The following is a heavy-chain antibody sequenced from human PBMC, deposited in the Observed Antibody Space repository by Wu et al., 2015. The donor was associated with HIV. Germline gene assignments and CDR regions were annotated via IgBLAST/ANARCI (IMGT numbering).Heavy chain of an antibody. CDR2: VDPEDGET. V-gene: IGHV1-69-2*01. Sequence: VQLIQSGAEARKPGATVKISCKVSGYTFIDQYMHWVQQAPGKGLEWMGLVDPEDGETIYAEKFQGRVTITADTSTDTAYMELSSLRSDDTAIYYCVGRRSLDYWGQGTLVTVSS. D-gene: IGHD3-16*02. J-gene: IGHJ4*02. CDR1: GYTFIDQY. CDR3: VGRRSLDY.